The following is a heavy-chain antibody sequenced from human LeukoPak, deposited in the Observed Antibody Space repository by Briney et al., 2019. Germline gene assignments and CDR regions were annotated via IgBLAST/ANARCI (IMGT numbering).Heavy chain of an antibody. CDR3: AREEYYDSSASTNFDY. CDR2: INTNTGNP. V-gene: IGHV7-4-1*02. D-gene: IGHD3-22*01. J-gene: IGHJ4*02. Sequence: ASVNVSCKASGYTFTNYAMNWVRQAPGQGLEWMGWINTNTGNPTYAQGFTGRFVFSLDTSVSTAFLQISSLKAEDTAVYYCAREEYYDSSASTNFDYWGQGTLVTVSS. CDR1: GYTFTNYA.